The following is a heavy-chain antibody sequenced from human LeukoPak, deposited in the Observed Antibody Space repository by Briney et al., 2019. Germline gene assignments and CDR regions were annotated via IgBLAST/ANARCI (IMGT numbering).Heavy chain of an antibody. CDR3: ARTKFYYGSSGYSVPFDI. CDR1: DGSISNYY. D-gene: IGHD3-22*01. J-gene: IGHJ3*02. Sequence: PSETLSLTCAVSDGSISNYYWSWIRQPPGKGPEWIAYMYHSGTTNYNPSLKSRVTISVDTPKDQVSLKLSSVTAADTAVYFCARTKFYYGSSGYSVPFDIWGQGTMVTVSS. CDR2: MYHSGTT. V-gene: IGHV4-59*01.